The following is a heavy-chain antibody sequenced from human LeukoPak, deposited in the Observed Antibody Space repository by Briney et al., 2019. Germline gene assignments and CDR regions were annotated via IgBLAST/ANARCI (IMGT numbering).Heavy chain of an antibody. D-gene: IGHD3-10*01. Sequence: ASVKVSCKASGYTFSNYNIHWLRQAPGQGLEWMGIVNPSGDSTNYAQDFQGRVTLTGDTSTSTAYMELRSLRSDDTAVYYCAREAMVRGVTPLDYWGQGTLVTVSS. CDR2: VNPSGDST. V-gene: IGHV1-46*01. CDR3: AREAMVRGVTPLDY. J-gene: IGHJ4*02. CDR1: GYTFSNYN.